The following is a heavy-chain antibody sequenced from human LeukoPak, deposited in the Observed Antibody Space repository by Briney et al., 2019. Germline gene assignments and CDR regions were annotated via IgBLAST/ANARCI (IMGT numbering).Heavy chain of an antibody. J-gene: IGHJ4*02. CDR2: IRYDGSNK. CDR3: ARDRVSGSGSIDY. CDR1: GFIFSNYG. Sequence: PGGSLRLSCAASGFIFSNYGMHWVRQAPGKGLEWVTFIRYDGSNKYYADSVKGRFTISRDNAKNSLYLQMNSLRVEDTAVYYCARDRVSGSGSIDYWGQGTLVTVSS. D-gene: IGHD3-10*01. V-gene: IGHV3-30*02.